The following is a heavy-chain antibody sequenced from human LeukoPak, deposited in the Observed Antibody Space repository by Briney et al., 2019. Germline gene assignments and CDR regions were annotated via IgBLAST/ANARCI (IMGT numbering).Heavy chain of an antibody. CDR2: ISGSGGST. V-gene: IGHV3-23*01. D-gene: IGHD3-3*01. Sequence: HPGGSLRLSCAASGFTFSSYAMSWVRQAPGKGLEWVSAISGSGGSTYYADSVKGRFTISRDNSKNTLYLQMNSLRAEDTAVYYCAKDYSPYDFWSGYYTGYYFDYWGQGTLVTVSS. CDR1: GFTFSSYA. CDR3: AKDYSPYDFWSGYYTGYYFDY. J-gene: IGHJ4*02.